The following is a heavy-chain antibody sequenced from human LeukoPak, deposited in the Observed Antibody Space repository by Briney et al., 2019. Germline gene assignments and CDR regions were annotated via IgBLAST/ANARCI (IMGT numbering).Heavy chain of an antibody. J-gene: IGHJ5*02. D-gene: IGHD3-3*01. CDR2: INHRGSP. V-gene: IGHV4-34*01. Sequence: PSDTLSLTCAVYGGSFSGYYWSWIRQPPGKGREGMGEINHRGSPTYNPSLKTRVTISVDTSKNHFSLKLSFVTAANTAMFSLARALIFRVVIVGLFDPWGQGGLVTDSS. CDR3: ARALIFRVVIVGLFDP. CDR1: GGSFSGYY.